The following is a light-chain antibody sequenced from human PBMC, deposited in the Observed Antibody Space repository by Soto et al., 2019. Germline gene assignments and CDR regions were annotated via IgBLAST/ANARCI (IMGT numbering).Light chain of an antibody. J-gene: IGKJ1*01. CDR3: QQYGSSIKT. V-gene: IGKV3-20*01. CDR1: QSVSSY. CDR2: DAS. Sequence: EIVLTPSPATLSLSPVERATLSCMASQSVSSYLAWYQQKPGQAPRLLIYDASNRATGIPDRFSGSGSGTDFTLTISRLEPEDFAVYYCQQYGSSIKTFGQGTKVDIK.